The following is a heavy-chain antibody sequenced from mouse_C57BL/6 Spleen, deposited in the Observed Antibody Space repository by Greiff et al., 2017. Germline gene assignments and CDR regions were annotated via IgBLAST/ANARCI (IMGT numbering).Heavy chain of an antibody. V-gene: IGHV7-1*01. Sequence: EVKVVESGGGLVQSGRSLRLSCATSGFTFSDFYMEWVRQAPGKGLEWIAASRNKANDYTTEYSASVKGRFIVSRDTSQSILYLQMNALISEDTAIYYCASDASGTGYFDVWGTGTTVTVSS. CDR2: SRNKANDYTT. CDR3: ASDASGTGYFDV. CDR1: GFTFSDFY. D-gene: IGHD4-1*01. J-gene: IGHJ1*03.